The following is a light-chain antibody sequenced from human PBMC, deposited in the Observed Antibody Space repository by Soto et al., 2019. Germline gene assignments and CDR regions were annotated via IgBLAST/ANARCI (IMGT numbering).Light chain of an antibody. CDR2: STT. V-gene: IGLV8-61*01. J-gene: IGLJ2*01. CDR3: ALYMDRGIWV. CDR1: SGSVFTSYY. Sequence: QTVVTQEPSFSVSPGGTVTLTCGLSSGSVFTSYYPSWHQQTPGQAPRTLIYSTTSRSSGVPDRFSGSILGNKAALTITGAQADDEADYYCALYMDRGIWVFGGGTKLTVL.